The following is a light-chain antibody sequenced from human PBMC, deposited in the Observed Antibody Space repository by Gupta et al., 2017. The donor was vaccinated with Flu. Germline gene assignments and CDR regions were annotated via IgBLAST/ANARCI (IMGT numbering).Light chain of an antibody. Sequence: GERATLSCRASQSVRSYLAWYQQRPGQAPRLLIYGASTRATGIPARFSGSGSGTEFILTISSLQSEDFAIYYCQQYDNWPLTFGQGTKLEIK. V-gene: IGKV3-15*01. CDR3: QQYDNWPLT. J-gene: IGKJ2*01. CDR1: QSVRSY. CDR2: GAS.